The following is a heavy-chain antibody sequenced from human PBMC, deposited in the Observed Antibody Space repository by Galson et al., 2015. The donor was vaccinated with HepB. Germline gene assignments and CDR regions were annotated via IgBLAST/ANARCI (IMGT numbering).Heavy chain of an antibody. CDR1: GFTFSSYG. Sequence: SLRLSCAASGFTFSSYGMHWVRQAPGKGLEWVAVISYDGSNKYYADSVKGRFTISRDNSKNTLYLQMNSLRAEDTAVYYCAKDAPYYFDYWGQGTLVTVSS. V-gene: IGHV3-30*18. J-gene: IGHJ4*02. CDR2: ISYDGSNK. CDR3: AKDAPYYFDY.